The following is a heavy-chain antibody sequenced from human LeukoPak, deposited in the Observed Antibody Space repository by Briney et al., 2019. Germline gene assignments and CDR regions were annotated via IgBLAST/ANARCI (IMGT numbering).Heavy chain of an antibody. CDR1: GGSFSGYY. J-gene: IGHJ4*02. Sequence: SETLSLTCAVYGGSFSGYYWSWIRQPPGKGLEWIGEINHSGSTNYNPSLKSRVTISVDTSKNQFSLKLSSVTAADTAVYYCAREYCSGGSCYPYFDYWGQGTLATVSS. CDR3: AREYCSGGSCYPYFDY. CDR2: INHSGST. D-gene: IGHD2-15*01. V-gene: IGHV4-34*01.